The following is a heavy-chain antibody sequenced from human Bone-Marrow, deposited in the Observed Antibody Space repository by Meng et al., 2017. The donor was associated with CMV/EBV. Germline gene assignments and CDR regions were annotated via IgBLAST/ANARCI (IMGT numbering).Heavy chain of an antibody. V-gene: IGHV3-20*01. CDR1: GFDSNDYW. J-gene: IGHJ5*02. Sequence: GGSLRLSCVASGFDSNDYWMTWVRQAPGKGLEWVSGINWNGGSTGYADSVKGRFTISRDNAKNSLYLQMNSLRAEDTALYHCARGITESLFDPWGQGTLVTVSS. CDR2: INWNGGST. D-gene: IGHD3-10*01. CDR3: ARGITESLFDP.